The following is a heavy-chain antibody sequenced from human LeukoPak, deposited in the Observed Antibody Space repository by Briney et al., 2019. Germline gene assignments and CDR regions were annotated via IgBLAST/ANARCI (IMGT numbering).Heavy chain of an antibody. V-gene: IGHV4-34*01. Sequence: KPSETLSLTCAVYGGSFSGYYWSWIRQPPGKGLEWIGEINHSGSTNYNPSLKSRVTISVDTSKNHFSLKLSSVTAADTAVYYCARSLEEGADYWGQGTLVTVSS. CDR2: INHSGST. CDR3: ARSLEEGADY. D-gene: IGHD3-16*01. J-gene: IGHJ4*02. CDR1: GGSFSGYY.